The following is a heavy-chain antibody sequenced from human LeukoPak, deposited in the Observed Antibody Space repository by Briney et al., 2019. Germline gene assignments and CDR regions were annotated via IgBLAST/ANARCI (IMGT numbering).Heavy chain of an antibody. J-gene: IGHJ4*02. Sequence: ASVKVSCKASGYTFTSYYMHWVRQAPGQGLEWMGWINPNSGGTNYAQKFQGRVTMTRDTSISTAYMELSRLKSDDTAMYYCARDRVFADFDYWGQGTLVTVSS. CDR2: INPNSGGT. CDR3: ARDRVFADFDY. CDR1: GYTFTSYY. D-gene: IGHD2-21*01. V-gene: IGHV1-2*02.